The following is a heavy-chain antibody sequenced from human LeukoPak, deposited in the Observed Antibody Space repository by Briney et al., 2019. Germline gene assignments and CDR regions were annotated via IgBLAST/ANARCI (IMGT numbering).Heavy chain of an antibody. CDR2: IIPIFGTA. CDR1: GGTFSSYA. J-gene: IGHJ4*02. CDR3: ARDGGSSSWYPYYFDY. D-gene: IGHD6-13*01. V-gene: IGHV1-69*13. Sequence: GASVKVSCKASGGTFSSYAISWMRQAPGQGLEWMGGIIPIFGTANHAQKFQGRVTITADESTSTAYMELSSLRSEDTAVYYCARDGGSSSWYPYYFDYWGQGTLVTVSS.